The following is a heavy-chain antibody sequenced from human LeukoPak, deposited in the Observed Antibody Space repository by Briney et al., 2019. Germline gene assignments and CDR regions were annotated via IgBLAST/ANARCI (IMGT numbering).Heavy chain of an antibody. CDR1: GFTFSSYA. D-gene: IGHD3-22*01. V-gene: IGHV3-30*04. CDR3: ARDLVDYYDSSGLDY. CDR2: ISYDGSNK. J-gene: IGHJ4*02. Sequence: GGSLRLSCAASGFTFSSYAMHWVRQASGKGLEWVAVISYDGSNKYYADSVKGRFTISRDNSKNTLYLQMNSLRAEDTAVYYCARDLVDYYDSSGLDYWGQGTLVTVSS.